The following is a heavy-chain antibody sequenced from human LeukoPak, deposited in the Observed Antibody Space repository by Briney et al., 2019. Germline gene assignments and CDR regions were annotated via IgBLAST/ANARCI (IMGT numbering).Heavy chain of an antibody. V-gene: IGHV1-18*01. CDR2: ISAYNGNT. CDR1: GYTFTSYG. CDR3: ARVVPSLYDSSGYYDYYFDY. D-gene: IGHD3-22*01. J-gene: IGHJ4*02. Sequence: ASVKVSCKASGYTFTSYGISWVRQAPGQGLEGMGWISAYNGNTNYAQKLQGRVTMTTDTSTSTAYMGLRSLRSDDTAVYYCARVVPSLYDSSGYYDYYFDYWGQGTLVTVSS.